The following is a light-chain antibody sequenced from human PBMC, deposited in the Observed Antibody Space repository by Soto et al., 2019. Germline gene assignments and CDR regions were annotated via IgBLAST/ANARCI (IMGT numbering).Light chain of an antibody. J-gene: IGLJ2*01. V-gene: IGLV2-14*01. CDR3: SSYTSSSNIV. Sequence: QCVLTQPASVSGSPGQSITISCTGTSSDVGGYNYVSWYQQHPGKAPKFLIYDVSNRPSGISIRFSGSKSGNTASLTISGLQAEDEANYYCSSYTSSSNIVFGGGTKLTVL. CDR1: SSDVGGYNY. CDR2: DVS.